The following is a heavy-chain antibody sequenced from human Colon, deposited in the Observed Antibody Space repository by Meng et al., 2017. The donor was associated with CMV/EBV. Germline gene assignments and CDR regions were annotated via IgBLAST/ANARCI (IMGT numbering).Heavy chain of an antibody. D-gene: IGHD5-18*01. V-gene: IGHV3-23*01. CDR2: ISDSGDRP. Sequence: CVASGFTFSSYGMSWVSQAPGKGLEWVSAISDSGDRPDYADSVKGRFTISRDNSKNTLFLQMNSLRAEDTALYYCAKDGGGGYSYDAWGQGTLVTVSS. J-gene: IGHJ4*02. CDR1: GFTFSSYG. CDR3: AKDGGGGYSYDA.